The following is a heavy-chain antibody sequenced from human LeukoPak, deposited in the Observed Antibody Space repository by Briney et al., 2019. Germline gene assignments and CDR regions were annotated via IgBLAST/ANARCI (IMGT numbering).Heavy chain of an antibody. J-gene: IGHJ4*02. V-gene: IGHV4-31*03. D-gene: IGHD3-22*01. CDR1: GGSISSGGYY. Sequence: SETLSLTCPVSGGSISSGGYYWSWIRQHPGKGLEWIGYIYYSGSTYYNPSLKSRVTISVDTSKNQFSLKLSSVTAADTAVYYCAREYYYDSSALNWGQGTLVTVSS. CDR2: IYYSGST. CDR3: AREYYYDSSALN.